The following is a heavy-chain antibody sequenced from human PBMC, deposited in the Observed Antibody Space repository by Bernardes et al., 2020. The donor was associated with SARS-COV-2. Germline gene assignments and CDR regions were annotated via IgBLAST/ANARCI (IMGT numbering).Heavy chain of an antibody. J-gene: IGHJ5*02. CDR1: GFTFSSYS. CDR2: ISSSSSYI. Sequence: GSLRLSCAASGFTFSSYSMNWVRQAPGKGLEWVSSISSSSSYIYYADSVKGRFTISRDNAKNSLYLQMNSLRAEDTAVYYCARELLWFGEHWFDPWGQGTLVTVSS. CDR3: ARELLWFGEHWFDP. V-gene: IGHV3-21*01. D-gene: IGHD3-10*01.